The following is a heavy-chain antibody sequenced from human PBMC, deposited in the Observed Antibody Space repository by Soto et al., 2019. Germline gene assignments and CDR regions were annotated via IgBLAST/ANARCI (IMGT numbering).Heavy chain of an antibody. Sequence: GASVKVSCKASGYTFTSYAMHWVRQAPGQRLEWMGWINAGNGNTKYSQKFQGRVTITRDTSASTAYMELSSLRSEDTAVYYCARAPGSSSSGPYGMAVWAKGTTVTVSS. V-gene: IGHV1-3*01. CDR3: ARAPGSSSSGPYGMAV. J-gene: IGHJ6*04. D-gene: IGHD6-6*01. CDR1: GYTFTSYA. CDR2: INAGNGNT.